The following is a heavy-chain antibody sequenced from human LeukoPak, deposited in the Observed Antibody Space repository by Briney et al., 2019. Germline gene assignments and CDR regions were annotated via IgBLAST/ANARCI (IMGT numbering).Heavy chain of an antibody. Sequence: TSETLSLTCTVSGGSISSGGYYWSWIRQHPGKGLEWIGYIYYSGSTYYNPSLKSRVTISVDTSKNQFSLKLSSVPAADTAVYYCARDSRDDYGDYDAFDIWGQGTMVTVSS. CDR2: IYYSGST. CDR1: GGSISSGGYY. V-gene: IGHV4-31*03. D-gene: IGHD4-17*01. J-gene: IGHJ3*02. CDR3: ARDSRDDYGDYDAFDI.